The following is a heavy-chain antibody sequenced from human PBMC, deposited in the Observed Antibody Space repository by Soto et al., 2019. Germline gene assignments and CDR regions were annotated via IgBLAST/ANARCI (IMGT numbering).Heavy chain of an antibody. D-gene: IGHD3-16*01. Sequence: SVNVSCKASGGTFSSYAISWVRQAPGQGLEWMGGIIPFFKATSYAQKFQGRVTITADDSTSTAYMDLYSLRSGDTAVYYCARDVPLNYYDGTFSYYAMDVWGQGTTVTVS. CDR2: IIPFFKAT. CDR3: ARDVPLNYYDGTFSYYAMDV. J-gene: IGHJ6*02. V-gene: IGHV1-69*01. CDR1: GGTFSSYA.